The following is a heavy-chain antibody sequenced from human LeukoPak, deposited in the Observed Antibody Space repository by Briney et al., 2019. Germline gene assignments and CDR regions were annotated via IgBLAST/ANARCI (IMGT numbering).Heavy chain of an antibody. CDR1: GFTFDDYA. CDR2: ISWNSGSI. V-gene: IGHV3-9*03. D-gene: IGHD6-13*01. CDR3: AKDIAPGPSSSWSSTFDY. J-gene: IGHJ4*02. Sequence: GGSLRLSCAASGFTFDDYAMHWVRQAPGKGLEWVSGISWNSGSIGYADSVKGRFTISRDNAKNSLYLQMNSLRAEDMALYYCAKDIAPGPSSSWSSTFDYWGQGTLVTVSS.